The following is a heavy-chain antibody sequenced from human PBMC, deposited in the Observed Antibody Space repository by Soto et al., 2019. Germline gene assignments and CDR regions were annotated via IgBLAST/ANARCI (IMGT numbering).Heavy chain of an antibody. Sequence: PSETLSLTCIVSGDSISTYYWNWLRQPPGKGLEWIGYIYHTGRTNYNPSLKSRVSISVDTSKSQFSLKLTSITAADTAIYYCAGGSSGRSSFDFWGQGTLVTVSS. D-gene: IGHD6-19*01. CDR1: GDSISTYY. CDR2: IYHTGRT. J-gene: IGHJ4*02. CDR3: AGGSSGRSSFDF. V-gene: IGHV4-59*01.